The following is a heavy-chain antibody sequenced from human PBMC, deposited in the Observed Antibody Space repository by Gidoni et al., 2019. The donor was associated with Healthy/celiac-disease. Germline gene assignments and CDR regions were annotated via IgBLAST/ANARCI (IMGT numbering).Heavy chain of an antibody. CDR1: GFTLDDHA. CDR2: ISGDGGST. Sequence: EVQLVESGGGVVQPGGSLRLSCAASGFTLDDHAMHWVRQAPGKGLEWVSHISGDGGSTYYADSVKGRFTISRDNSKNSLYLQMNSLRTENTALYYCAKGSQQLVPLFDYWGQGTLVTVSS. J-gene: IGHJ4*02. CDR3: AKGSQQLVPLFDY. V-gene: IGHV3-43*02. D-gene: IGHD6-13*01.